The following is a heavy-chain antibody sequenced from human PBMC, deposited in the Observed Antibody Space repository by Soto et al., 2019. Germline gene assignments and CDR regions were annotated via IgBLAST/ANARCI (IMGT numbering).Heavy chain of an antibody. CDR2: ISGSGGST. D-gene: IGHD3-10*01. CDR1: GFTFSSYA. J-gene: IGHJ4*02. V-gene: IGHV3-23*01. Sequence: EVQLMESGGGLVQPGGSLRFSCAASGFTFSSYAMNWVRQAPGKGLEWVSVISGSGGSTYYADSVKGRFTISRDNSKNTLYLQMNSLRGEDTAVYYCARSPTGGLDHWGQGTLVTVSS. CDR3: ARSPTGGLDH.